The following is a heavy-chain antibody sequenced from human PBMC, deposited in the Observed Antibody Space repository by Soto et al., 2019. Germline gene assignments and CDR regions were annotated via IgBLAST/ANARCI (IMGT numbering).Heavy chain of an antibody. CDR2: IVPLFGTA. Sequence: QFQLVQSGAEVKEPGSSVNVSCKTSGATFGNPAVTWVRQAPGQGLEWIGGIVPLFGTANYAQKFRGRVTITADESTSTAYMELSSLRTDDTAVYYCARDGDPGYSFWSGPLGGGRFDPWGQGTLVTVSS. J-gene: IGHJ5*02. CDR3: ARDGDPGYSFWSGPLGGGRFDP. V-gene: IGHV1-69*12. D-gene: IGHD3-3*01. CDR1: GATFGNPA.